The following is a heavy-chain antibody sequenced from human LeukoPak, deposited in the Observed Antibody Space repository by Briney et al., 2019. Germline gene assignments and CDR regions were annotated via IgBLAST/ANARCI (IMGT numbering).Heavy chain of an antibody. D-gene: IGHD5-18*01. J-gene: IGHJ4*02. CDR2: IERDGSEK. V-gene: IGHV3-7*01. Sequence: PGGSLRLSCAASGFTFSNYWMSWVRQAPGRGLEWVANIERDGSEKYYVDSVKGRFIISRDNAKNALCLQMNSLRVEDTAVYYCARDRGYFYWGQGTLVTVSS. CDR1: GFTFSNYW. CDR3: ARDRGYFY.